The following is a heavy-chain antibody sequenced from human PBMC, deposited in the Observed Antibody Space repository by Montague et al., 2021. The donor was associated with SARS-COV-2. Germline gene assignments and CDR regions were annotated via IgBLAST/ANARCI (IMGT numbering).Heavy chain of an antibody. J-gene: IGHJ4*02. CDR1: GGSISSTNYY. CDR3: ARHNDGYNRWYYFDY. CDR2: INYRGTT. Sequence: SETLSLTCTVSGGSISSTNYYWGLIRQPPGKGLEWIVSINYRGTTHYNPSLKGRVTMSVDTSKSLFSLELSSVTAADTAIYYCARHNDGYNRWYYFDYWGQGTLVTGSS. V-gene: IGHV4-39*01. D-gene: IGHD5-24*01.